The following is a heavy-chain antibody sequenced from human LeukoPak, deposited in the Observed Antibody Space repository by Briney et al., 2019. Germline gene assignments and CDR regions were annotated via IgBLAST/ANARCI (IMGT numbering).Heavy chain of an antibody. Sequence: GGSLRLSCAASGFILSDYNMNWVRQAPGKGLEWVSFITISGTYITYADSVKGRFTISRDNAKDSLYLQMNSLRAEDTAVYYCARDLSATARAYDYWGQGTLVTVSS. CDR1: GFILSDYN. J-gene: IGHJ4*02. D-gene: IGHD2-15*01. V-gene: IGHV3-21*01. CDR2: ITISGTYI. CDR3: ARDLSATARAYDY.